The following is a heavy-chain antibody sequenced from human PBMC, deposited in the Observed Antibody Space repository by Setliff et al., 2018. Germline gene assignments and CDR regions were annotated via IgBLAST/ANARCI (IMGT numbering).Heavy chain of an antibody. J-gene: IGHJ6*02. Sequence: GGSLRLSCAASGFTFSTYAMSWVRQAPGKGLEWVSTIYSGDRNTFYTDSVKGRFTIFRDGSKNTLFLQMTSLSAEDTAVYYCARRLPYFGMDVWGQGTTVTVSS. CDR3: ARRLPYFGMDV. CDR1: GFTFSTYA. V-gene: IGHV3-23*03. D-gene: IGHD2-15*01. CDR2: IYSGDRNT.